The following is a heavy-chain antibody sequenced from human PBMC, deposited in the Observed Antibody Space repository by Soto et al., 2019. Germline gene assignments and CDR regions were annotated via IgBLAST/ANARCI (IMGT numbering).Heavy chain of an antibody. CDR3: AREGGIVGATTVDY. Sequence: SETLSLTSTVSGGSISSGDYYWSWIRQPPGKGLEWIGYIYYSGSTYYNPSLKSRVTISVDTSKNQFSLKLSSATAADTAVYYCAREGGIVGATTVDYWGQGTLVTVSS. CDR1: GGSISSGDYY. D-gene: IGHD1-26*01. V-gene: IGHV4-30-4*01. CDR2: IYYSGST. J-gene: IGHJ4*02.